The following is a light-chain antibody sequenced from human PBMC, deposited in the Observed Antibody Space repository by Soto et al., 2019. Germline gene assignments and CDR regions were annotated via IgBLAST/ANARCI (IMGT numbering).Light chain of an antibody. CDR3: QQYGSSQWT. CDR2: GAS. J-gene: IGKJ1*01. V-gene: IGKV3-20*01. CDR1: QSVSSSY. Sequence: EIVLTQSPGTLSLSPGERATRSCRASQSVSSSYLAWYQQKPGHAPRLLIYGASSRATGIPDRFSGSGSGTDFTLTISRLEPEDFAVYYCQQYGSSQWTFGQGTKVEIK.